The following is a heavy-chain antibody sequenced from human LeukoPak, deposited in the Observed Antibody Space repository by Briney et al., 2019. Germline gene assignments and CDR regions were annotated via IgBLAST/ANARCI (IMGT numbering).Heavy chain of an antibody. J-gene: IGHJ4*02. CDR2: ISSYDGNT. D-gene: IGHD3-10*01. CDR1: GYAFSSYG. Sequence: GATVKVSCKASGYAFSSYGFSWVRQAPGQGLEWMGWISSYDGNTKSVDKLQGRVTMTTDTSTSTAYMELRSLRSDDTAVYYCARDAYGSGKGYFDYWGQGTQVTVSS. V-gene: IGHV1-18*01. CDR3: ARDAYGSGKGYFDY.